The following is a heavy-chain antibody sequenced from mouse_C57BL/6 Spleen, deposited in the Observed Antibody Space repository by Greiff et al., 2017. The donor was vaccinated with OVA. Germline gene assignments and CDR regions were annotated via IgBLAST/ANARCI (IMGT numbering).Heavy chain of an antibody. CDR2: IAPSDSYT. Sequence: VQLQQPGAELVKPGASVKLSCKASGYTFTSYWMQWVKQRPGQGLEWIGEIAPSDSYTKYNQKFKGKATLTVDTSSSTAYMQLSSLTSEDSAVYYCARRETAYFDYWGQGTTLTVSS. V-gene: IGHV1-50*01. CDR1: GYTFTSYW. J-gene: IGHJ2*01. D-gene: IGHD4-1*01. CDR3: ARRETAYFDY.